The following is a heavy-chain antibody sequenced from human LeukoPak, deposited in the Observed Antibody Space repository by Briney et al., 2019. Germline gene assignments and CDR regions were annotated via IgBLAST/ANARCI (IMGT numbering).Heavy chain of an antibody. Sequence: SETLSLTCTVSGGSISSYYWSWIRQPAGKGLEWIGRIYTSGSTNYNPSLKSRVTISVDTSKNQFSLKLSSVTAADTAVYYCARLDIVVVPAAIRDGWFDPWGQGTLVTVSS. D-gene: IGHD2-2*02. J-gene: IGHJ5*02. CDR1: GGSISSYY. CDR3: ARLDIVVVPAAIRDGWFDP. V-gene: IGHV4-4*07. CDR2: IYTSGST.